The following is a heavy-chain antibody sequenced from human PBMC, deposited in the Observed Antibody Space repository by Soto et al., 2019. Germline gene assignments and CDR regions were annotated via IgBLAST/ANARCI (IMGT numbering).Heavy chain of an antibody. D-gene: IGHD6-6*01. J-gene: IGHJ4*02. V-gene: IGHV3-23*01. Sequence: EVQLLESGGGLVQPGGSLRLSCAASGFTFNNFAMRWVRQAPGKGLEWVSTVIGSGATTYYADSVKGRFTVSRDNSKNTVYRQMNSLRAEDTAVYYCAKVGGEYSSSREYYFDYWGQGALVTVSS. CDR1: GFTFNNFA. CDR3: AKVGGEYSSSREYYFDY. CDR2: VIGSGATT.